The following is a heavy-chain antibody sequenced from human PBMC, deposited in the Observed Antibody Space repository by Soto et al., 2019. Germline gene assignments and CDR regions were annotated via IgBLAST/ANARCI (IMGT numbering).Heavy chain of an antibody. J-gene: IGHJ6*02. CDR1: GFTFSDYY. Sequence: AGGSLRLSCAASGFTFSDYYMSWIRQAPGKGLEWVSYISSSSSYTNYADSVKGRFTISRDNAKNSLYLQMNSLRAEDTAVYYCARDRIFGYCSGGSCSTYYYGMDVWGQGTTVTVSS. CDR3: ARDRIFGYCSGGSCSTYYYGMDV. D-gene: IGHD2-15*01. CDR2: ISSSSSYT. V-gene: IGHV3-11*06.